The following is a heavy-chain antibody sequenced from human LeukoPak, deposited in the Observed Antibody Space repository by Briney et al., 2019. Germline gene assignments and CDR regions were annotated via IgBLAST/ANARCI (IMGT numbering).Heavy chain of an antibody. D-gene: IGHD5-18*01. CDR3: ATGYSYGDYFDY. V-gene: IGHV3-53*01. J-gene: IGHJ4*02. CDR2: IYSGGST. CDR1: GFTVSSNY. Sequence: GSLRLSCAASGFTVSSNYMSWVRQAPGKGLEWVSIIYSGGSTFYADSVKGRSTISRDNSKNTLYLQMNSLRAEDTAVYYCATGYSYGDYFDYWGQGTLVTVSS.